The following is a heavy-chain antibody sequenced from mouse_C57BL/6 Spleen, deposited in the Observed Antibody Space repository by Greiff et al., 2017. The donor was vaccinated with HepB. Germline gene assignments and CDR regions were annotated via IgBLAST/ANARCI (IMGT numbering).Heavy chain of an antibody. Sequence: VQLQESGAELVKPGASVKISCKASGYAFSSYWMNWVKQRPGKGLEWIGQIYPGDGDTNYNGKFKGKATLTADKSSSTAYMQLSSLTSEDSAVYFCARGMTYYGSPWYFDVWGTGTTVTVSS. CDR2: IYPGDGDT. V-gene: IGHV1-80*01. CDR1: GYAFSSYW. J-gene: IGHJ1*03. D-gene: IGHD1-1*01. CDR3: ARGMTYYGSPWYFDV.